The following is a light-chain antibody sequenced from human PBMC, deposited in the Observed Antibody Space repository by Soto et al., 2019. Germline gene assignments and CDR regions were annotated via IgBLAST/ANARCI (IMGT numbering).Light chain of an antibody. Sequence: EIVMTQSQSTLSVSPGERAILSCWASQSVSSNLAWYQQKPGQAPRLLIYDASNRATGIPARFSGSGSGTDFTLTISRLEPEDFAVYYCQQYGRSGTFGQGTKVDI. CDR2: DAS. V-gene: IGKV3-20*01. J-gene: IGKJ1*01. CDR1: QSVSSN. CDR3: QQYGRSGT.